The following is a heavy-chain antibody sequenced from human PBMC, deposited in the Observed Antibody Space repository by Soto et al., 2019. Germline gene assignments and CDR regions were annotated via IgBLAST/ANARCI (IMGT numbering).Heavy chain of an antibody. CDR1: GYTFTNYG. CDR3: AREGYYSGSGSYSPPRYYGMDV. CDR2: ISDYNGNT. D-gene: IGHD3-10*01. Sequence: ASVKVSCKASGYTFTNYGISWVRQAPGQGLEWKGWISDYNGNTYYGKKFQGRVTMTTDTSTRTAYMELKSLRSDDTAVYYCAREGYYSGSGSYSPPRYYGMDVWGQGTTVTVSS. V-gene: IGHV1-18*04. J-gene: IGHJ6*02.